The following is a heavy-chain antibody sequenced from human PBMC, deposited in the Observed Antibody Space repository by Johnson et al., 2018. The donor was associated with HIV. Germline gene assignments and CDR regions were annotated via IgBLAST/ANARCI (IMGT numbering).Heavy chain of an antibody. D-gene: IGHD5-24*01. V-gene: IGHV3-23*04. CDR2: ISGSGANT. Sequence: EVQIVESGGDLVQPGGSLRLSCAASGFTFSNYAMSWVRQAPGKGLEWVSAISGSGANTYYADSVKGRFTISRDNSKNTLYLQMNSLRAEDTAVYYCAREMAATNAWALDIWGQGTMVTVSS. J-gene: IGHJ3*02. CDR1: GFTFSNYA. CDR3: AREMAATNAWALDI.